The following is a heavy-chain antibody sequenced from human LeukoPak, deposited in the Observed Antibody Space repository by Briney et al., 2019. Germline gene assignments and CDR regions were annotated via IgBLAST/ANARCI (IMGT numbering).Heavy chain of an antibody. D-gene: IGHD6-19*01. Sequence: SETLSLTCTVSGGSISSYYWSWIRQPPGKGLEWIGYIYYSGSTNYDPPLKSRVTISVDTSKNQFSLKLSSVTAADTAVYYCARHDRAYSSGWFYYFDYWGQGTLVTVSS. CDR2: IYYSGST. J-gene: IGHJ4*02. CDR3: ARHDRAYSSGWFYYFDY. V-gene: IGHV4-59*08. CDR1: GGSISSYY.